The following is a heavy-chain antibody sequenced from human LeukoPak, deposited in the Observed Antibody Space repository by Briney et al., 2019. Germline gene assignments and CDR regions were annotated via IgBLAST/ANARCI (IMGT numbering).Heavy chain of an antibody. J-gene: IGHJ6*02. V-gene: IGHV4-59*01. CDR1: GGSLSNYY. Sequence: PSETLSLTCTVSGGSLSNYYWSWIRQPPGKGLEWIGYVYYSGSTNYNPSLKSRVAMSIDTSKNQFSLKLGSVTAADTAMYYCARAPPYYYGSGSLGSYHYGMDVWGQGTTVTVSS. CDR3: ARAPPYYYGSGSLGSYHYGMDV. CDR2: VYYSGST. D-gene: IGHD3-10*01.